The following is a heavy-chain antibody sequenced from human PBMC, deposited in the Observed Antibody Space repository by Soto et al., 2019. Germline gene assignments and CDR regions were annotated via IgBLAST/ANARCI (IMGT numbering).Heavy chain of an antibody. Sequence: PGGSLRLSCAASGFTFSSYAMSWVRQAPGKGLEWVSAISGSGGSTYYAESVKGRFTISRENSKKTQYLQKNNLRAEDTAVYYCANPVAGTFLDLRDAFDIWGQGTMVTVSS. CDR2: ISGSGGST. V-gene: IGHV3-23*01. D-gene: IGHD6-19*01. J-gene: IGHJ3*02. CDR3: ANPVAGTFLDLRDAFDI. CDR1: GFTFSSYA.